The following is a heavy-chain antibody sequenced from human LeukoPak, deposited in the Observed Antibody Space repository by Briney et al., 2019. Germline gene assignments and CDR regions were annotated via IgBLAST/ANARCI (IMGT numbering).Heavy chain of an antibody. D-gene: IGHD3-22*01. CDR2: IRRKGNSYAT. V-gene: IGHV3-73*01. CDR1: GFIFSGSA. J-gene: IGHJ4*02. CDR3: TRHVGEDYYDSSGYYD. Sequence: GGSLRLSCAASGFIFSGSAMHWVRQASGKGLEGVGRIRRKGNSYATAYAASVKCRFTISRDDSRNTAYLQMNSLKAEDTAVYYCTRHVGEDYYDSSGYYDWGQGTLVTVSS.